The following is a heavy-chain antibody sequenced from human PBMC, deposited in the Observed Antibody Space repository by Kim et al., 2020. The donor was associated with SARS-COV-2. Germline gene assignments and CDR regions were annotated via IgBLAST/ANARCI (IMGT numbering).Heavy chain of an antibody. D-gene: IGHD2-2*01. CDR1: GYTFTSYA. V-gene: IGHV1-3*01. Sequence: ASVKVSCKASGYTFTSYAMHWVRQAPGQRLEWMGWINAGNGNTKYSQKFQGRVTITRDTSASTAYMELSSLRPEDTAVYYCASSLVVPAAYDYWGQGTLVTVSS. CDR3: ASSLVVPAAYDY. J-gene: IGHJ4*02. CDR2: INAGNGNT.